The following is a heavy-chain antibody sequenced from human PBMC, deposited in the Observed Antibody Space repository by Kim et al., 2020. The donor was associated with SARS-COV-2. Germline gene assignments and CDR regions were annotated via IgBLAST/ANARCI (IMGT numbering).Heavy chain of an antibody. CDR1: GFTFSDYY. CDR3: ARDWNWNDSCY. D-gene: IGHD1-1*01. J-gene: IGHJ4*02. CDR2: ISGSGSTI. V-gene: IGHV3-11*01. Sequence: GGSLRLSCAASGFTFSDYYMSWIRQAPGKGLEWVSYISGSGSTIYYADSVKGRFTISRDNAKNSLYLQMNSLRAEDTAVYYCARDWNWNDSCYWGQGTLVTVSS.